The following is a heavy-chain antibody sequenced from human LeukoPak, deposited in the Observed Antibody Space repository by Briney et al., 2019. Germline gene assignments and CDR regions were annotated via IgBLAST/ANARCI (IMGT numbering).Heavy chain of an antibody. V-gene: IGHV4-59*08. D-gene: IGHD2-15*01. J-gene: IGHJ6*02. Sequence: WETLSHTCTVSGGSIRSYYWSLIRQPPGKGLGLVGYIDYSGSTNYNPSLKSRVTISVDTSKNQLSLKLSSVTAADTAVHYRARLSPVLRSGMDVWGQGTTVTVSS. CDR1: GGSIRSYY. CDR2: IDYSGST. CDR3: ARLSPVLRSGMDV.